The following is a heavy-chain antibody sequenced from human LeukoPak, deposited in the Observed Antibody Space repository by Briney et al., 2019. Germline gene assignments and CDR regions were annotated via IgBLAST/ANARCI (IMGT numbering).Heavy chain of an antibody. CDR3: ARAYGRWNDVYSYAFDL. CDR2: INWNGRSI. J-gene: IGHJ3*01. CDR1: RFTFDEYG. V-gene: IGHV3-20*04. D-gene: IGHD1-1*01. Sequence: RTGGSLRLSCAASRFTFDEYGMSWVRQTAGKGLEWVSGINWNGRSIGYADSVKGRFTVSRDNAKSSLYLQMNSLRAEDTALYYCARAYGRWNDVYSYAFDLWGQGTMVTVSS.